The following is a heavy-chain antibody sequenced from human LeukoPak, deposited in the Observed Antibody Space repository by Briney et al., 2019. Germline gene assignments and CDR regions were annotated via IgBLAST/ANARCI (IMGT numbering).Heavy chain of an antibody. D-gene: IGHD1-14*01. CDR2: INAGNGYT. CDR1: GYTFTNYT. V-gene: IGHV1-3*01. J-gene: IGHJ4*02. CDR3: ARLNQGYYFDY. Sequence: ASVKVSCKASGYTFTNYTIHWLRQAPGQRLEWMGCINAGNGYTKYSQKFQGSVTISRDTSASTAYMELSSLRSEDTAVYYCARLNQGYYFDYWGQGTLVTVSS.